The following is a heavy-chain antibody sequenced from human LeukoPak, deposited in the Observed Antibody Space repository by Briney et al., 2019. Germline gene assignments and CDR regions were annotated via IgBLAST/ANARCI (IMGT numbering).Heavy chain of an antibody. CDR1: GGSISSGGYY. CDR3: ARAYGSSWYLDY. CDR2: IYYSGST. V-gene: IGHV4-31*03. D-gene: IGHD6-13*01. Sequence: SETLSLTCTVSGGSISSGGYYWSWIRQHPGKGLEWIGYIYYSGSTYYNPSLKSRVTISVDTSKNQFSLKLSSVTATDTAVYYCARAYGSSWYLDYWGQGTLVTVSS. J-gene: IGHJ4*02.